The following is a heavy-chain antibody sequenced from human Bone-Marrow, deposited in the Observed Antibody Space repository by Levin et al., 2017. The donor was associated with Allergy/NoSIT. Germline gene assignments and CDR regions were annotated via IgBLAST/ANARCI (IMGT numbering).Heavy chain of an antibody. CDR2: ISTSGSTT. V-gene: IGHV3-11*01. Sequence: LSLTCAASGFRFSDFYMSWIRQAPGKGLEWISYISTSGSTTDYADSVKGRFTISRDNANNSLYLQMNSLRAEDTAVYYCARDSLGGTLIILDYWGQGTPITVSS. CDR3: ARDSLGGTLIILDY. D-gene: IGHD3-22*01. CDR1: GFRFSDFY. J-gene: IGHJ4*02.